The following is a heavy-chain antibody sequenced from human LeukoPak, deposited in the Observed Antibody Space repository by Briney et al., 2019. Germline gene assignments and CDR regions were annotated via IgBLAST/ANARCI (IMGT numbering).Heavy chain of an antibody. V-gene: IGHV4-38-2*02. CDR3: ARGGDYYDSSGYYYFDY. Sequence: SETLSLTCTVSGYSISSGYYWGWIRQPPGKGLEWIGTVSRSGNTYYNPSLKSRVTISVDTSKNQFSLKLSSVTAPDTAVYYCARGGDYYDSSGYYYFDYWGQGTLVTVSS. CDR1: GYSISSGYY. J-gene: IGHJ4*02. CDR2: VSRSGNT. D-gene: IGHD3-22*01.